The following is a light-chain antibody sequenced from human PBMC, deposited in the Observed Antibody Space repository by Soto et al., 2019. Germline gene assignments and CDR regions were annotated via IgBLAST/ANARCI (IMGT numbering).Light chain of an antibody. V-gene: IGLV2-14*01. Sequence: QSALTQPASVSGSPGQSITISCTGTSSDVGGYNYVSWYQQHPGKAPKLMIYEVSNRPSGVSNRFSGSKSGNTASLTISGLQAEEEADYYCSSYTSSSTLVGFGGGAKLTVL. CDR3: SSYTSSSTLVG. CDR2: EVS. CDR1: SSDVGGYNY. J-gene: IGLJ2*01.